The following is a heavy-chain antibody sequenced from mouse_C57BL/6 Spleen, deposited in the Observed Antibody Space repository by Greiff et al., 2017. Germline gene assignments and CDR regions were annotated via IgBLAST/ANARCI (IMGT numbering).Heavy chain of an antibody. J-gene: IGHJ3*01. V-gene: IGHV1-54*01. Sequence: QVQLQQSGAELVRPGTSVKVSCKASGYAFTNYLIEWVKQRPGQGLEWIGVINPGSGGPNYNEKFKGKATLTADKSSSTAYMQLSSLTSEDSAVYFCARDWYGFAYGGQGTLVTVSA. CDR3: ARDWYGFAY. D-gene: IGHD1-1*01. CDR1: GYAFTNYL. CDR2: INPGSGGP.